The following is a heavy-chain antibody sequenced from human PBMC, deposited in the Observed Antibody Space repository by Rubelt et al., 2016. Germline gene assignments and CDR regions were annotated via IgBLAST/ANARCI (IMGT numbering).Heavy chain of an antibody. CDR2: IDPSDSYP. D-gene: IGHD4-23*01. J-gene: IGHJ5*02. V-gene: IGHV5-10-1*01. CDR1: GYSFTSYW. Sequence: EVQLVQSGAEVKKPGESLRISCKGSGYSFTSYWISWVRQMPGKGLERMGRIDPSDSYPNYSPSFQGHVTHSADKSVSTAYLQWSSLKASDSAMYYCARHAGDGGNSEDWFDPWGQGTLVTVSS. CDR3: ARHAGDGGNSEDWFDP.